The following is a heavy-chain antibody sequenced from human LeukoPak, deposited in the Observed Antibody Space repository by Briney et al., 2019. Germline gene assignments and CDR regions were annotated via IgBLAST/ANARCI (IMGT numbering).Heavy chain of an antibody. CDR1: GFTVSSNY. CDR2: IYSGGST. J-gene: IGHJ4*02. V-gene: IGHV3-53*01. D-gene: IGHD1-20*01. CDR3: AKDLNWNEGIDY. Sequence: PGGSLRLSCAASGFTVSSNYMSWVRQAPGKGLEWVSVIYSGGSTYYADSVKGRFTISRDNSKNTLYLQMNSLRAEDTAVYYCAKDLNWNEGIDYWGQGTLVTVSS.